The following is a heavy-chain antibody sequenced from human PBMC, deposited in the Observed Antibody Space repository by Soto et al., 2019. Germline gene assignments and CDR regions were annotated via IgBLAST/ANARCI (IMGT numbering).Heavy chain of an antibody. CDR1: GFTFSSYG. Sequence: GGSLRLSCAASGFTFSSYGMHWVRQAPGKGLEWVAVISYDGSNKYYADSVKGRFTISRDNSKNTLYLQMNSLRAEDTAVYYCAKDLFSYYDILTGYSHYGMDVWGQGTTVTVSS. CDR3: AKDLFSYYDILTGYSHYGMDV. CDR2: ISYDGSNK. D-gene: IGHD3-9*01. V-gene: IGHV3-30*18. J-gene: IGHJ6*02.